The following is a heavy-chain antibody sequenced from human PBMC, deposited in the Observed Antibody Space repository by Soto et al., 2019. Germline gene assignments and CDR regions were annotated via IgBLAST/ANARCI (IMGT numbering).Heavy chain of an antibody. CDR3: ARSDGRY. CDR2: IYYSGST. V-gene: IGHV4-39*07. CDR1: GGSISSSSYY. Sequence: PSETLSLTCTVSGGSISSSSYYWGWIRQPPGKGLEWIGYIYYSGSTYYNPSLKSRVTISVDTSKNQFSLKLSSVTAADTAVYYCARSDGRYWGQGTLVTVSS. J-gene: IGHJ4*02.